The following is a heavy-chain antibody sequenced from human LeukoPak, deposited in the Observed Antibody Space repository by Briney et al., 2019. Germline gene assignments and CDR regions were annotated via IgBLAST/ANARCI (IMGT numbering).Heavy chain of an antibody. V-gene: IGHV4-4*07. CDR3: ARAGVTGTGSYYYYYMDV. CDR1: GGSISSYY. Sequence: SETLSLTCTVSGGSISSYYWSWIRQPAGKGLEWIGRIYTSGSTNYNPSLKSRVTISVDTSKNQFSLKLSSVTAADTAVYYCARAGVTGTGSYYYYYMDVWGKGTTVTISS. J-gene: IGHJ6*03. D-gene: IGHD1-20*01. CDR2: IYTSGST.